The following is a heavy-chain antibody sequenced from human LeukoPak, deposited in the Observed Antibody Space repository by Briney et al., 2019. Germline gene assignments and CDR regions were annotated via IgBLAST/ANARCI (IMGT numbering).Heavy chain of an antibody. CDR2: ISGSGGST. CDR3: AKDRRCSGGSCFSDY. D-gene: IGHD2-15*01. J-gene: IGHJ4*02. CDR1: GFTSSSYA. Sequence: PGGSLRLSRAASGFTSSSYAMSWVRQAPGKGLEWVSAISGSGGSTYYAESVKGRFTISRDNSKNTPYLQMNSLRAEDTAVYYCAKDRRCSGGSCFSDYWGQGTLVTVSS. V-gene: IGHV3-23*01.